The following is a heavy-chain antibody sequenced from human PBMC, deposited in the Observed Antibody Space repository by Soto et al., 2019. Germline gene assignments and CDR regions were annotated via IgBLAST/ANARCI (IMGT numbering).Heavy chain of an antibody. V-gene: IGHV3-30-3*01. D-gene: IGHD6-13*01. J-gene: IGHJ6*02. CDR1: GFTFSSYA. CDR2: ISYDGSNK. CDR3: ARTGYSSSWNYGTDV. Sequence: GGSLRLSCAASGFTFSSYAMHWVRQAPGKGLEWVAVISYDGSNKYYADSVKGRFTISRDNSKNTLYLQMNSLRAEDTAVYYCARTGYSSSWNYGTDVWGQGTTVTVSS.